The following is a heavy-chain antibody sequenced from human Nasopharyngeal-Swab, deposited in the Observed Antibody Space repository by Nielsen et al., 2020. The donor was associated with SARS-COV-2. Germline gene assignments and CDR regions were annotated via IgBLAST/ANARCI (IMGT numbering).Heavy chain of an antibody. V-gene: IGHV3-73*01. Sequence: GGSLRLSCAVSGVTFSVSNIHWVRQASGKGLERIARIRSIRDNYQTAYAASVEGRFTISRDDSDNMAYLQMNSLKIEDTAVYYCKGGDSGGFGSWGQGTLVTVSS. D-gene: IGHD2-21*02. CDR3: KGGDSGGFGS. CDR1: GVTFSVSN. CDR2: IRSIRDNYQT. J-gene: IGHJ5*02.